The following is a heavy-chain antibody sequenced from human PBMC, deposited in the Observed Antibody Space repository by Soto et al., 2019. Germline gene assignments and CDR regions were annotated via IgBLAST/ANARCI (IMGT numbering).Heavy chain of an antibody. CDR1: GDSISTGNS. D-gene: IGHD3-10*01. J-gene: IGHJ6*02. CDR3: ARLRAIIVRGPGDIYYGMDV. Sequence: QVKLQESGPGLVKPSGTLSLTCAVSGDSISTGNSWSWVRQPPGKGLQWIGQFYHSGGATYNPSLRSRVTISMDKSKNHLSLKLTSVTAADTAVHYCARLRAIIVRGPGDIYYGMDVWGQGTTVTVSS. CDR2: FYHSGGA. V-gene: IGHV4-4*02.